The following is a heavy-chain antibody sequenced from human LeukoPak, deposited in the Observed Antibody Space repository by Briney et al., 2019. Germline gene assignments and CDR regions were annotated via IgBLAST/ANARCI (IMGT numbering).Heavy chain of an antibody. CDR3: ARDVIRLGELSLRYYFDY. CDR2: ISAYNGNT. J-gene: IGHJ4*02. V-gene: IGHV1-18*01. CDR1: GYTFTSYG. Sequence: ASVKVSCKASGYTFTSYGISWVRQAPGQGLEWMGWISAYNGNTNYAQKLQGRVTMTTDTSTSTAYMELSSLRSEDTAVYYCARDVIRLGELSLRYYFDYWGQGTLVTVSS. D-gene: IGHD3-16*02.